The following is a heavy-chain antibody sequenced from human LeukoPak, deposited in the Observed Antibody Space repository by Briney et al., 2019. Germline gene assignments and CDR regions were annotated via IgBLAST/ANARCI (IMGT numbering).Heavy chain of an antibody. D-gene: IGHD2-15*01. CDR2: ISYDGSNK. CDR3: AKSQYSRDGGFDY. J-gene: IGHJ4*02. CDR1: GFTFSNYG. V-gene: IGHV3-30*18. Sequence: GGSLRLSCAASGFTFSNYGIHWVRPAPGKGLEWVAVISYDGSNKYCADSVKGRFTISRDNSKNTLYLQMNSLRAEDTAVYYCAKSQYSRDGGFDYWGQGTLVTVSS.